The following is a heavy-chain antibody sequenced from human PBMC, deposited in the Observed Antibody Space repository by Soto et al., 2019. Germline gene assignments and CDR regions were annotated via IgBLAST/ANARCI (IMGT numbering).Heavy chain of an antibody. J-gene: IGHJ4*02. CDR3: AKVSYQSWWIDY. D-gene: IGHD2-8*02. CDR2: INQDVSVK. V-gene: IGHV3-7*01. CDR1: GFTFSNYA. Sequence: GGSLRLSCAASGFTFSNYAVTWVRQAPGKGLEWVANINQDVSVKYSVDSVKGRFTISRDNAKNSLYLQMNSLRAEDTAVYYCAKVSYQSWWIDYWGQGTLVTVSS.